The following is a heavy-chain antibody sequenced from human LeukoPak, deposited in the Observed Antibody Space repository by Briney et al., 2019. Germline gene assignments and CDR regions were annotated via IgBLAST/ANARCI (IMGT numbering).Heavy chain of an antibody. D-gene: IGHD3-3*01. J-gene: IGHJ6*03. CDR2: ISSSSSTI. V-gene: IGHV3-48*01. Sequence: PGGSLRLSCAASGFTFSSYSMNWVRQAPGKGLEWVSYISSSSSTIYYADSVKGRFTISRDNAKNSLYLQMNSLRAEDTAVYYCARLGITIFGVVNYYYYYMDVWGKGTTVTVSS. CDR3: ARLGITIFGVVNYYYYYMDV. CDR1: GFTFSSYS.